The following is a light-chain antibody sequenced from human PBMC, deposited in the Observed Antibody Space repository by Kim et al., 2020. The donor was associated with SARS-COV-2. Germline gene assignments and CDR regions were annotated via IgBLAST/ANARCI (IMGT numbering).Light chain of an antibody. CDR2: GSS. Sequence: AIQMTQSPITLSASVGDRVTITCRASHDIKNDLGWYQQKPGKAPKILIYGSSTLQSGVPSRFSGSGSGTDFTLTISSLQPEDFATYYCLQDYTYPWTFGQGTKVDIK. CDR3: LQDYTYPWT. J-gene: IGKJ1*01. V-gene: IGKV1-6*01. CDR1: HDIKND.